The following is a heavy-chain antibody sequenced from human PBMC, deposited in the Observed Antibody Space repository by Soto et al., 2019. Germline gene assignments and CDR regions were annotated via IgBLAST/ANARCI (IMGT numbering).Heavy chain of an antibody. CDR3: ARVGLHADYYYYYVLDV. J-gene: IGHJ6*02. CDR1: GGSISSGDYY. V-gene: IGHV4-30-4*01. Sequence: TLSLTCTVSGGSISSGDYYWSWIRQPPGKGLEWIGYIYYSGSTYYNPSLKSRVTISVDTSKNQFSLKLSSVTAADTAVYYCARVGLHADYYYYYVLDVWGQGTTVTVS. CDR2: IYYSGST.